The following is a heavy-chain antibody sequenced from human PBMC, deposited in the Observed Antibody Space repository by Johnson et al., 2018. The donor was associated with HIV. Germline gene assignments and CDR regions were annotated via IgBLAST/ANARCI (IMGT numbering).Heavy chain of an antibody. Sequence: VQLVESGGGLVQPGGSLRLSCAASGFTFSRYWMNWVRQAPGRGLEWVSGITWNSGEIDYADSVEGRFTISRDNTKNSLYLQMNSLRAEDTALYYCAKVKSWGLDAFDIWGQGTMVTVSS. CDR1: GFTFSRYW. V-gene: IGHV3-9*01. CDR2: ITWNSGEI. CDR3: AKVKSWGLDAFDI. J-gene: IGHJ3*02. D-gene: IGHD7-27*01.